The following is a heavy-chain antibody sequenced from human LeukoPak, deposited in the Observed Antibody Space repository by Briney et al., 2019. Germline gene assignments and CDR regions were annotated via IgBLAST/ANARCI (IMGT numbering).Heavy chain of an antibody. CDR3: ARDRGADTYFWSGALDY. D-gene: IGHD3-3*01. CDR1: GGTFSSYA. J-gene: IGHJ4*02. Sequence: ASVKVSCKASGGTFSSYAISWVRQAPGQGLEWMGGIIPIFGTANYAQKFQGRVTITTDESTSTAYMELSNLRSEDTAVYYCARDRGADTYFWSGALDYWGQGTLVTASS. V-gene: IGHV1-69*05. CDR2: IIPIFGTA.